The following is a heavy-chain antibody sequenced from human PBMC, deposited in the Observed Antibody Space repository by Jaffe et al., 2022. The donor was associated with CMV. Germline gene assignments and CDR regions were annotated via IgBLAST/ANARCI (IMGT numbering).Heavy chain of an antibody. Sequence: QVQLQESGPGLVKPSETLSLTCTVSGGSISSYYWSWIRQPPGKGLEWIGYIYYSGSTNYNPSLKSRVTISVDTSKNQFSLKLSSVTAADTAVYYCARIRGYSGYVAYYYYGMDVWGQGTTVTVSS. CDR2: IYYSGST. CDR3: ARIRGYSGYVAYYYYGMDV. CDR1: GGSISSYY. V-gene: IGHV4-59*01. D-gene: IGHD5-12*01. J-gene: IGHJ6*02.